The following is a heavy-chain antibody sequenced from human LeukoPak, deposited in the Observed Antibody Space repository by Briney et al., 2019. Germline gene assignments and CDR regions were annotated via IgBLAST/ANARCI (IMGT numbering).Heavy chain of an antibody. CDR2: INHSGST. CDR3: ASSERDIVVVPAAPASYYFDY. V-gene: IGHV4-34*01. D-gene: IGHD2-2*01. Sequence: SETLSLTCAVYGGSFSSYYWSWIRQPPGKGLEWIGEINHSGSTNSNPSLKSRVTISVDTSKNQFSLKLSSVTAADTAVYYCASSERDIVVVPAAPASYYFDYWGQGTLVTVSS. CDR1: GGSFSSYY. J-gene: IGHJ4*02.